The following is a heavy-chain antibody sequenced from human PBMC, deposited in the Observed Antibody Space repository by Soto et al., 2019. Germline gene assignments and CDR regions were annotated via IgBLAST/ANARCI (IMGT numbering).Heavy chain of an antibody. V-gene: IGHV4-4*07. D-gene: IGHD1-1*01. CDR2: IYATGTT. CDR1: GASISGFY. Sequence: SETLSLTCTVSGASISGFYWSWIRKSAGKGLEWIGRIYATGTTDYNPSLKSRVMMSVDTSKKQFSLKLRSVTAADTEVYYCVRDGKKTLRDWFDTWGQGISVTVSS. CDR3: VRDGKKTLRDWFDT. J-gene: IGHJ5*02.